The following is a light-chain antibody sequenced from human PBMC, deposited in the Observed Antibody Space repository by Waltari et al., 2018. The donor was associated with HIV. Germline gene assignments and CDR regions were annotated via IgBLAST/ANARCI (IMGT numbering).Light chain of an antibody. CDR2: KDS. V-gene: IGLV3-25*03. Sequence: SYELTQPPSVSVSPGQTARITCSGDALPKQYAYWYQQKPGQAPALVIYKDSERPSGIPERFSGSSSGTTVTLTISGVQAEDEADYYCQSADSSGTYQGVFGGGTKLTVL. CDR1: ALPKQY. CDR3: QSADSSGTYQGV. J-gene: IGLJ2*01.